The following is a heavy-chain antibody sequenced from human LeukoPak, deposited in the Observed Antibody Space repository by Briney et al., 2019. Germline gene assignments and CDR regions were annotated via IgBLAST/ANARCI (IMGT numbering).Heavy chain of an antibody. CDR2: ISGYNGNT. CDR3: ARPVAGDDFWSGYYYFDY. J-gene: IGHJ4*02. CDR1: GYTFTNYG. V-gene: IGHV1-18*01. D-gene: IGHD3-3*01. Sequence: GASVKVSCKASGYTFTNYGISWVRQAPGQGLEWMGWISGYNGNTNYAQKLQGRVTMTTDTSTSTAYMELRSLRSDDTAVYYCARPVAGDDFWSGYYYFDYWGQGTLVTVSS.